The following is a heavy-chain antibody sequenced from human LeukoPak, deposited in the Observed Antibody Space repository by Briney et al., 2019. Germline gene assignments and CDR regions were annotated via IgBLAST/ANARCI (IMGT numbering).Heavy chain of an antibody. CDR3: AKRPSPDSSGYYHYFDY. V-gene: IGHV4-59*01. Sequence: KPSDTLSLTCTVTGGSITSYYWSWIRQPPGKGLEWIRYIYYSGSTNYNPSLKSRVTISVDTSKNQFSLKLSSVTAADTAVYYCAKRPSPDSSGYYHYFDYWGQGTLVTVSS. J-gene: IGHJ4*02. CDR2: IYYSGST. D-gene: IGHD3-22*01. CDR1: GGSITSYY.